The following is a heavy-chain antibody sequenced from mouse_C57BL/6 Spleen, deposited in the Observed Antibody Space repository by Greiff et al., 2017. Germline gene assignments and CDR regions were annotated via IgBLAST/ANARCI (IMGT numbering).Heavy chain of an antibody. Sequence: QVQLQQSGAELMKPGASVKLSCKATGYTFTGYWIEWVKQRPGHGLEWIGEILPGSGSTNYNEKFKGKATFTADTSSNTAYMQLSSLTTEDSAIYYCARRPKFITTVPWYFDVWGTGTTVTVSS. D-gene: IGHD1-1*01. CDR2: ILPGSGST. CDR3: ARRPKFITTVPWYFDV. J-gene: IGHJ1*03. V-gene: IGHV1-9*01. CDR1: GYTFTGYW.